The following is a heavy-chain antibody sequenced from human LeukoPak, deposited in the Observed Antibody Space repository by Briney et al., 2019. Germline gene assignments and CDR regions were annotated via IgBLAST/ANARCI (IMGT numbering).Heavy chain of an antibody. CDR3: VRDKRFPDDVFDI. V-gene: IGHV3-23*01. Sequence: GGPRKPTLQPSGFTLGSYPMTWVRKAQGKGLKWVSAISASDGRTWYADSVRGRFTISRDNFKNTLYVQINSLRAEDTAVYYCVRDKRFPDDVFDIWGQGTLVTVSS. CDR2: ISASDGRT. J-gene: IGHJ3*02. CDR1: GFTLGSYP. D-gene: IGHD3-10*01.